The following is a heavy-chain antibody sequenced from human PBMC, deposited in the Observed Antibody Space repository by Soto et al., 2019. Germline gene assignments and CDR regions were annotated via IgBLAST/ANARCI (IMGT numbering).Heavy chain of an antibody. CDR2: VYSSGST. D-gene: IGHD5-18*01. CDR1: GGSIRNYY. J-gene: IGHJ4*02. Sequence: SETLSLTCTVSGGSIRNYYWSWIRQPSGKGLEWIGYVYSSGSTHYNPSLQSRVTISADTSKNQVSLKVNSVTAADTAVYYCARDHPHSYGVYYFDYWGQGTPVTVS. V-gene: IGHV4-59*01. CDR3: ARDHPHSYGVYYFDY.